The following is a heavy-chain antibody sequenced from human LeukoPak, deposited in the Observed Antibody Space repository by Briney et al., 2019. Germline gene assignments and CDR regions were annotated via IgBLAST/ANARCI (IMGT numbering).Heavy chain of an antibody. J-gene: IGHJ3*02. CDR2: IIPIFGTA. V-gene: IGHV1-69*05. CDR3: ARGYDPSRDAFDI. CDR1: GGTFSSYA. D-gene: IGHD3-22*01. Sequence: SVKVSCKASGGTFSSYAISWVRQAPGQGLEWMGRIIPIFGTANYAQKFQGRVTITTDESTSTAYMELSSLRSEDTAVYYCARGYDPSRDAFDIWAQGTMVTVSS.